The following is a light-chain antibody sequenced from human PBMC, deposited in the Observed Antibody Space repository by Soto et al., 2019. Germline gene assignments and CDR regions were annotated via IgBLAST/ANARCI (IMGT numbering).Light chain of an antibody. CDR3: SSYTSSSTQV. J-gene: IGLJ1*01. CDR2: EVS. V-gene: IGLV2-14*01. Sequence: QSVLTQPASVSGSPGQSITISCTGTSSDVGGYNYVSWYQQHPGKAPKLMIFEVSNRPSGVSNRFSGSKSGNTASLTSSGLQAEDEADYYCSSYTSSSTQVFGTGTKLTVL. CDR1: SSDVGGYNY.